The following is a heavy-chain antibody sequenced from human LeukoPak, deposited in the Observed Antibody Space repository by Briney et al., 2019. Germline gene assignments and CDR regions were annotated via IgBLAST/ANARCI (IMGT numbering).Heavy chain of an antibody. CDR3: ARGDSVHGMDV. J-gene: IGHJ6*02. CDR1: GYTFTSYG. CDR2: INPNSGGT. D-gene: IGHD2-15*01. Sequence: ASVKVSCKASGYTFTSYGISWVRQAPGQGLEWMGRINPNSGGTNYAQKFQGRVTMTRDTSISTAYMELSSLRSEDTAVYYCARGDSVHGMDVWGQGTTVTVSS. V-gene: IGHV1-2*06.